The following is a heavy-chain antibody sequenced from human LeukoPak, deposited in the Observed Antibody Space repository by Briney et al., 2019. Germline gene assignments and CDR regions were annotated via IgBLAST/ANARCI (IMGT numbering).Heavy chain of an antibody. CDR2: ISYDGGKI. CDR3: ARRSSSSWFNWFDP. CDR1: GFTFSSYG. J-gene: IGHJ5*02. D-gene: IGHD6-6*01. V-gene: IGHV3-30*03. Sequence: GGSLRLSCAASGFTFSSYGMYWVRQAPGKGLEWVAVISYDGGKIYYAESVKGRFIISRDNSENTLYLQMNSLRAEDTAVYYCARRSSSSWFNWFDPWGQGTLVTVSS.